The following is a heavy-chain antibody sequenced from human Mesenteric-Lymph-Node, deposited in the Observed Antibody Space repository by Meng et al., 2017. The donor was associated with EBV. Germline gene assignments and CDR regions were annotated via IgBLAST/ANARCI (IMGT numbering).Heavy chain of an antibody. J-gene: IGHJ4*02. CDR2: MYHSGST. Sequence: VNLQRSGPGLVKPSGTLSLTCGVSGGSISNDHWWSWVRQPPGKGLEWIGEMYHSGSTNYNPSLKSRVTISVDKSKNQFFLNLNSVTAADTAVYYCARGREYSWGYWGQGTLVTVSS. D-gene: IGHD4-11*01. V-gene: IGHV4-4*02. CDR3: ARGREYSWGY. CDR1: GGSISNDHW.